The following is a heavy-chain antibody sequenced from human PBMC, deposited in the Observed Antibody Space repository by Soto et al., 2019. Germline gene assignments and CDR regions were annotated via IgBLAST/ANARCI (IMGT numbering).Heavy chain of an antibody. CDR3: HKRGGPEYVDY. D-gene: IGHD6-6*01. J-gene: IGHJ4*02. CDR1: GYTFTSYY. CDR2: INPSGGST. Sequence: ASVKVSCKASGYTFTSYYMHWVRQAPGQGLEWMGIINPSGGSTSYAQKFQGRVTMTRDTSTSTAYMELSSLRSEDTAVYYCHKRGGPEYVDYWGQGTLVTVSS. V-gene: IGHV1-46*01.